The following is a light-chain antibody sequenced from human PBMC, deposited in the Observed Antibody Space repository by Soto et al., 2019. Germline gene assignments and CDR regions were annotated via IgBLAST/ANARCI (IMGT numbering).Light chain of an antibody. V-gene: IGLV2-23*02. Sequence: QSVLTQPASVSGTPGQSITISCTGTNSDVGKYDFVSWYQHYPDKAPKFIIYEVNKRPSGVSHRFSGSKSGSTASLTISGLRAEDEAHYYCCSYTSSETVVFGGGTKVTVL. J-gene: IGLJ3*02. CDR1: NSDVGKYDF. CDR2: EVN. CDR3: CSYTSSETVV.